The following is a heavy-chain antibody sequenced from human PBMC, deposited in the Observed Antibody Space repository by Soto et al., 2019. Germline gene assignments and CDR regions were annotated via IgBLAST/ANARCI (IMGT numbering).Heavy chain of an antibody. Sequence: EVQLVESGGGLVQPGGSLRLSCAASGFTFSSYNMNWVRQAPGKGLEWVSYMSSSGTTIYYADSVKGRFSISRDNDDNSLYLEMSSLRDEDTAVYYCARDGESGSWSDCDYWGQGTLVTVSS. CDR1: GFTFSSYN. CDR2: MSSSGTTI. D-gene: IGHD6-25*01. CDR3: ARDGESGSWSDCDY. V-gene: IGHV3-48*02. J-gene: IGHJ4*02.